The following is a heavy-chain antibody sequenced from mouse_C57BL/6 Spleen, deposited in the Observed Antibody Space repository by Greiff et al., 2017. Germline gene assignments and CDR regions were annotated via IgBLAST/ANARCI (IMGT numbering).Heavy chain of an antibody. Sequence: DVKLVESGGDLVKPGGSLKLSCAASGFTFSSYGMSWVRQTPDKRLEWVATISSGGSYTYYPDSVKGRFTISRDNAKNTLYLQMSSLKSEDTAMYYCASCITTVVAPDYWGQGTTLTVSS. CDR1: GFTFSSYG. CDR2: ISSGGSYT. J-gene: IGHJ2*01. D-gene: IGHD1-1*01. CDR3: ASCITTVVAPDY. V-gene: IGHV5-6*02.